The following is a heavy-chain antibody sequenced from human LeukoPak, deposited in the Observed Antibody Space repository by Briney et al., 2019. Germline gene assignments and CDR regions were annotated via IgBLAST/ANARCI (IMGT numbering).Heavy chain of an antibody. D-gene: IGHD3-22*01. CDR2: IRSKAYGGTT. CDR1: GFTFGDYV. Sequence: GRSLRLSCTASGFTFGDYVMNWVRQAPGKGLEWVGLIRSKAYGGTTEYAASVKGRFIISRDDSKSIAYLQMSSLKTEDTAVYYCSGDYYDSKSYYDYWGQGTLVTVSS. V-gene: IGHV3-49*04. CDR3: SGDYYDSKSYYDY. J-gene: IGHJ4*02.